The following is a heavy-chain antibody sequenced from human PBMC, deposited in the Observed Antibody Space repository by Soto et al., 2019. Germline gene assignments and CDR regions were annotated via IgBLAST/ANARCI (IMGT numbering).Heavy chain of an antibody. CDR2: IYYSGST. CDR3: ATPGPSAPLFDY. J-gene: IGHJ4*02. CDR1: GGSISSSSYY. Sequence: QLQLQESGPGLVKPSETLSLTCTVSGGSISSSSYYWGWIRQPPGKGLEWIGSIYYSGSTYYNPSLKRRVTISVDTSKNQFSLKLSSVTAADTAVYYCATPGPSAPLFDYWGQGTLVTVSS. V-gene: IGHV4-39*01. D-gene: IGHD2-2*01.